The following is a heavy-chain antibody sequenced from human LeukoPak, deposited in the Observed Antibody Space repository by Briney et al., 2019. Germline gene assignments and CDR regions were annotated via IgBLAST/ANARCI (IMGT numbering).Heavy chain of an antibody. Sequence: GKSLRLSCTASGFTFSSYAMHWVRQAPGKGLEWVAVISYDGSNKYYADSVNGRFTISRDNSKNTLYLQMNSLRAEDTAVYYCARDGLAGDFDYWGQGTLVTVSS. J-gene: IGHJ4*02. CDR3: ARDGLAGDFDY. V-gene: IGHV3-30-3*01. D-gene: IGHD6-13*01. CDR2: ISYDGSNK. CDR1: GFTFSSYA.